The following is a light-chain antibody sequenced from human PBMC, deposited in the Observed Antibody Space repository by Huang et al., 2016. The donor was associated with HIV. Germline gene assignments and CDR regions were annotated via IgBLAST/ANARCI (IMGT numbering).Light chain of an antibody. CDR3: QQGYSTPT. CDR1: QSISRY. CDR2: ASS. Sequence: DIQMTQSPSSLSASVGDRVTITCRASQSISRYLNWYQHKPGKAPELLIYASSSLQSWGPSRFSGSGSGTDFSLTISGLQPEDYATYYCQQGYSTPTFGQGTKVEMK. J-gene: IGKJ1*01. V-gene: IGKV1-39*01.